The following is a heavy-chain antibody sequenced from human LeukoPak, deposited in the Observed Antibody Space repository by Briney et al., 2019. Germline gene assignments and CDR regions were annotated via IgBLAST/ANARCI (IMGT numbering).Heavy chain of an antibody. V-gene: IGHV4-34*01. J-gene: IGHJ4*02. CDR1: GGSFSGYY. Sequence: SETLSLTCAVYGGSFSGYYWSWIRQPPGKGLEWIGEINHSGSTNYNPSLKSRVTISVDSSKNQFSLKLSSVTAADTAVYYCARLLITMIVEPWGQGTLVTVSS. CDR2: INHSGST. CDR3: ARLLITMIVEP. D-gene: IGHD3-22*01.